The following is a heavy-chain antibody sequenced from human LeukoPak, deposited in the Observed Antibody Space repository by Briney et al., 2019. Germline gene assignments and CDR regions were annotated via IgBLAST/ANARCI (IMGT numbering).Heavy chain of an antibody. CDR2: ISGSGGTT. CDR3: AKPARTDAFDI. Sequence: GGSLRLSCAASGFTFSSYAMTWVRQAPGKGLAWVSTISGSGGTTYYADSVKGRFTISRDNSKNTLYLQMNTLRAEDTAVYYCAKPARTDAFDIWGQGTMVTVSS. V-gene: IGHV3-23*01. CDR1: GFTFSSYA. D-gene: IGHD1-14*01. J-gene: IGHJ3*02.